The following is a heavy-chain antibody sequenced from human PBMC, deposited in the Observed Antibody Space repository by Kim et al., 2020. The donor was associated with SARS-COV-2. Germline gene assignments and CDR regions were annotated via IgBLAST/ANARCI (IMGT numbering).Heavy chain of an antibody. J-gene: IGHJ6*02. CDR1: GFTVSSNY. CDR2: IYSGGST. Sequence: GGSLRLSCAASGFTVSSNYMSWVRQAPGKGLEWVSVIYSGGSTYYADSVKGRFTISRDNSKNTLYLQMNSLRAEDTAVYYCARDTIVHDYGEPDYYYYGMDVWGQGTTVTVSS. V-gene: IGHV3-66*01. CDR3: ARDTIVHDYGEPDYYYYGMDV. D-gene: IGHD4-17*01.